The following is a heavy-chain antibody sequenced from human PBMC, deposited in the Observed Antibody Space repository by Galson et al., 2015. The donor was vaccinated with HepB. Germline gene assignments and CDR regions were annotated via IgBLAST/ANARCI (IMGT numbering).Heavy chain of an antibody. V-gene: IGHV3-23*01. D-gene: IGHD4-17*01. CDR1: GFTFSSYA. CDR3: AKDWGGANGLRRQSTNGGSSDY. J-gene: IGHJ4*02. Sequence: SLRLSCAASGFTFSSYAMSWVRQAPGKGLEWVSAISGSGGSTYYADSVKGRFTISRDNSKNTLYLQMNSLRAEDTAVYYCAKDWGGANGLRRQSTNGGSSDYWGQGTLVTVSS. CDR2: ISGSGGST.